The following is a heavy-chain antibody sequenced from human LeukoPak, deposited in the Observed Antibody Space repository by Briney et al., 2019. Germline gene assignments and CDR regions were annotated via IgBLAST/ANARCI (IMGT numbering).Heavy chain of an antibody. CDR1: GYSFTSYW. V-gene: IGHV5-51*01. Sequence: GESLKISCKGSGYSFTSYWIGRVRQMPGKGLEWMGIIYPGDSDTRYSPSFQGQVTISADKSISTAYLQWSSLKASDTAMYYCARGEDYYDSSGYYSKYNWFDPWGQGTLVTVSS. CDR2: IYPGDSDT. D-gene: IGHD3-22*01. CDR3: ARGEDYYDSSGYYSKYNWFDP. J-gene: IGHJ5*02.